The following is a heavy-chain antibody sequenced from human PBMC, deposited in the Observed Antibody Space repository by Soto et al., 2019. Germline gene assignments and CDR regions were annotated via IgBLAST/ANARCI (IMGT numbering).Heavy chain of an antibody. Sequence: SETLSLSCAVYGGSFSGYYWSWIRQPPGKGLEWIGEINRSGSTNYNPSLKSRVTISVDTSKNQFSLKLSSVTAADTAVYYCARQRRAAGTLDVWGQRTTVTVSS. CDR1: GGSFSGYY. D-gene: IGHD6-13*01. CDR3: ARQRRAAGTLDV. J-gene: IGHJ6*02. CDR2: INRSGST. V-gene: IGHV4-34*01.